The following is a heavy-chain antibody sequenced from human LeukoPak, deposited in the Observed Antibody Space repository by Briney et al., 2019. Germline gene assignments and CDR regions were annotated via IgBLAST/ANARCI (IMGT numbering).Heavy chain of an antibody. Sequence: GSLRLSCTASGFPLSSYSINWVRQAPGKGLEWISYISSSSSNIYYLDSVQGRLTVSRDNERNSLFLQIDSPRAEDTAVYYCVRVKGTYFDYWGQGSLATVSS. D-gene: IGHD1-1*01. CDR2: ISSSSSNI. V-gene: IGHV3-48*01. CDR1: GFPLSSYS. CDR3: VRVKGTYFDY. J-gene: IGHJ4*02.